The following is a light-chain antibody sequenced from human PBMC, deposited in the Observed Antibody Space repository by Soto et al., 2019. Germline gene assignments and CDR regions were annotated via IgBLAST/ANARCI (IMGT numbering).Light chain of an antibody. Sequence: QSALTQPASVSGSPGQSITISCTGTSSDIATSDYVSWFQHHPGEAPKIILYDVNNRPSGVSDRFSGSKSGNTASPTISGLQAEDEADYYCSSFTSSDALLFGGGTKLTVL. CDR2: DVN. V-gene: IGLV2-14*03. CDR1: SSDIATSDY. J-gene: IGLJ2*01. CDR3: SSFTSSDALL.